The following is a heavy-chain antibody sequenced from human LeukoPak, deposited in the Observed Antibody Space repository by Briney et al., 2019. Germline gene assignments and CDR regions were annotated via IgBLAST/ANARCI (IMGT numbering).Heavy chain of an antibody. J-gene: IGHJ4*02. D-gene: IGHD6-19*01. V-gene: IGHV4-4*07. CDR1: GGSISSYY. Sequence: SETLSLTCTVSGGSISSYYWSWIRQPAGKGLEWIGRIYTGGSTNYNPSLKSRVTISVDKSKNQFSLKLNSVTAADTAIYYCARAQIAVNFYYFDCWGQGTLVTVSS. CDR2: IYTGGST. CDR3: ARAQIAVNFYYFDC.